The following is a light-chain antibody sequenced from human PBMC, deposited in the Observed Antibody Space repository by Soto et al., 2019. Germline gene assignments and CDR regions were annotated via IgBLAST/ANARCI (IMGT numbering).Light chain of an antibody. CDR3: MQATHSPPYT. V-gene: IGKV2-30*01. CDR1: QSLVNSDGSTY. J-gene: IGKJ2*01. CDR2: QVS. Sequence: DVVMTQSPLSLPVTLGQPASISCRSSQSLVNSDGSTYLNWLQQRPGQSPRRLIYQVSKRDSGVPDRFSGSGSGADFTPNISRVEAEDVGVYYCMQATHSPPYTFGQGTNLEIK.